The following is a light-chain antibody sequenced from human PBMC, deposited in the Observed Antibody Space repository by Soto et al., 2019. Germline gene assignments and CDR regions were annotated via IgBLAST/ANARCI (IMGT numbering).Light chain of an antibody. J-gene: IGLJ2*01. CDR2: YDN. Sequence: SYELTQPPSVAVAPGETASITCGGNNIGIKSVHWYQQKPGQAPVLVIYYDNDRPSGIPERFSGSNSGNTATLTISRVEAGDEADYYCQVWDTGSDHLVFGGGTKLTVL. CDR3: QVWDTGSDHLV. CDR1: NIGIKS. V-gene: IGLV3-21*04.